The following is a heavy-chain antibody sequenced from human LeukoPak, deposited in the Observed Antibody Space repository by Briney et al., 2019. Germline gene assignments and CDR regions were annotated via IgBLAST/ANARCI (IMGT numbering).Heavy chain of an antibody. CDR1: GFTFSTYW. V-gene: IGHV3-7*01. Sequence: GGSLRLSCAASGFTFSTYWMSLVRQAPGNGLEWVANIKQDGSENYYVDSVKGRFTISRDNAKNSLYLELNSLRAEDTAVYYCARGLYRGGPDSWGQGTLVTVSS. CDR2: IKQDGSEN. D-gene: IGHD3-10*01. CDR3: ARGLYRGGPDS. J-gene: IGHJ4*02.